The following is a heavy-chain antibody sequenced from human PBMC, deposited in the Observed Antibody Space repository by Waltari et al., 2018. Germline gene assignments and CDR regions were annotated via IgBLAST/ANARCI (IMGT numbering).Heavy chain of an antibody. CDR2: IRSKAYGGTT. D-gene: IGHD3-3*01. Sequence: EVQLVESGGGLVQPGRSLRLSCTASGFTFGDYAMSWFRQAPGKGLEWVGLIRSKAYGGTTEYAAAVKGRFTISRDDSKSIAYPQMNSLKTEDTAVYYCTSWAYYDFWSGHDAFDIWGQGTMVTVSS. V-gene: IGHV3-49*03. CDR1: GFTFGDYA. J-gene: IGHJ3*02. CDR3: TSWAYYDFWSGHDAFDI.